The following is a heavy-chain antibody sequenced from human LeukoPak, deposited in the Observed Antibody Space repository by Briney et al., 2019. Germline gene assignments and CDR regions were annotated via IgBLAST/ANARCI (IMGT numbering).Heavy chain of an antibody. J-gene: IGHJ5*02. CDR2: ISISSSTI. V-gene: IGHV3-48*01. CDR1: GFTFSSYD. Sequence: GGSLSLSCAASGFTFSSYDMNWIRQAPGKGLEWVSYISISSSTIYYADSVKGRFTISRDNAKNSLYLQMNSLRAEDTAIYYCARGPPLFDPWGQGTLVTVSS. CDR3: ARGPPLFDP.